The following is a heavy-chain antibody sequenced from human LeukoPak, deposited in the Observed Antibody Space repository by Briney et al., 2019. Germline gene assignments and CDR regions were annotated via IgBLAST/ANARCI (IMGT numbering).Heavy chain of an antibody. J-gene: IGHJ4*02. D-gene: IGHD3-10*01. Sequence: ASVKVSCKASGYTFTGYYMHWVRQAPGQGLEWMGWINPNSGGTNYAQKFQGRVTMTRDTSTSTVYMELSSLRSEDTAVYYCARGPRGYFDYWGQGTLVTVSS. CDR2: INPNSGGT. CDR3: ARGPRGYFDY. CDR1: GYTFTGYY. V-gene: IGHV1-2*02.